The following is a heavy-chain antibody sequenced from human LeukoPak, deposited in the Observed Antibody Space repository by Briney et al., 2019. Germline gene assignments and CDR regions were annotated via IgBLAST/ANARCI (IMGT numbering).Heavy chain of an antibody. J-gene: IGHJ4*02. CDR1: GYTFTSYG. CDR2: ISAYNGNT. V-gene: IGHV1-18*01. CDR3: ARDSRGDTKINWNPNDY. Sequence: ASVKVSCKASGYTFTSYGISWVRQAPGQGLEWMGWISAYNGNTNYAQKLQGRVTMTTDTSTSTAYMELRSLRSDDTAVYYCARDSRGDTKINWNPNDYWGQGTLVTVSS. D-gene: IGHD1-1*01.